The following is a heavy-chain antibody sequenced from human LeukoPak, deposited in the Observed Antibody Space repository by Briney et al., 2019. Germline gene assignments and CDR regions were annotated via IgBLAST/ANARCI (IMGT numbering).Heavy chain of an antibody. D-gene: IGHD3-10*01. CDR3: AREASSGSYQYYFDY. CDR2: ICYSGST. CDR1: GGPLSSYY. V-gene: IGHV4-59*01. J-gene: IGHJ4*02. Sequence: PSETLSLTCTVSGGPLSSYYWSWIRQPPGKGLEWIWYICYSGSTNYNPSLKSRVTISVGTSKNQFSLKLSSVTAADTAVYYCAREASSGSYQYYFDYWGQGTLVTVSS.